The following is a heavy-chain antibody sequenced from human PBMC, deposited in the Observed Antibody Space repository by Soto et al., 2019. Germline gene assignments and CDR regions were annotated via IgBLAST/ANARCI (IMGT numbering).Heavy chain of an antibody. Sequence: PSETLSLTCTVSGGSISSAAYYWSWIRQHPGKGLEWIGYISHSGSTYYNPSLKSRVIISVDTSKNQFSLGLTSVTAADTAVYYCARVYTYGSNFFDCWGQGALVTVSS. CDR1: GGSISSAAYY. CDR3: ARVYTYGSNFFDC. D-gene: IGHD2-2*02. CDR2: ISHSGST. J-gene: IGHJ4*02. V-gene: IGHV4-31*03.